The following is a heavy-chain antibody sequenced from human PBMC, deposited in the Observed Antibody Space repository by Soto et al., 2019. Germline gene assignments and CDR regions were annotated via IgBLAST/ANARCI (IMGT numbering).Heavy chain of an antibody. CDR3: ARPGNSSGWWYFDY. CDR2: IYYSGST. V-gene: IGHV4-39*01. Sequence: QLQLHESGPGLVKPSETLSLTCTVSGGSISSSSYYWGWIRQPPGKGLEWIGSIYYSGSTYYNPSLKSRVTVSVDTSKNQFSLKLSSVTAADTAVYYCARPGNSSGWWYFDYWGQGTLVTVSS. D-gene: IGHD6-19*01. J-gene: IGHJ4*02. CDR1: GGSISSSSYY.